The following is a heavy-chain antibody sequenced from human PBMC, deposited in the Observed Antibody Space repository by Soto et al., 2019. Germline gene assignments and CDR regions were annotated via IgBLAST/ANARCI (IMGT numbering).Heavy chain of an antibody. CDR2: IIPIFGTA. CDR1: GGTFSSYA. D-gene: IGHD5-18*01. V-gene: IGHV1-69*13. J-gene: IGHJ6*02. Sequence: GASVKVSCKASGGTFSSYAISWVRHAPGQGLEWMGGIIPIFGTANYAQKFQGRVTITSDESTSTAYMELSSLRSEDTAVYYCARVKRTDTAMVLYYYYGMDVWGQGTTVTVSS. CDR3: ARVKRTDTAMVLYYYYGMDV.